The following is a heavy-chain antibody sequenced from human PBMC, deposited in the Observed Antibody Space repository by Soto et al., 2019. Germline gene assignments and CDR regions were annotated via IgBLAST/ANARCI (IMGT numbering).Heavy chain of an antibody. D-gene: IGHD2-2*01. CDR3: ARESCSSASCLYNWFDP. CDR1: GFTFSSYS. J-gene: IGHJ5*02. V-gene: IGHV3-21*01. CDR2: ISSSSSYI. Sequence: GGSLRLSCAASGFTFSSYSMNWVRQAPGKGLEWVSSISSSSSYIYYADSMKGRFTISRDNAKNSLYLQMNSLRAEDTAVYYCARESCSSASCLYNWFDPWGQGTLVTVSS.